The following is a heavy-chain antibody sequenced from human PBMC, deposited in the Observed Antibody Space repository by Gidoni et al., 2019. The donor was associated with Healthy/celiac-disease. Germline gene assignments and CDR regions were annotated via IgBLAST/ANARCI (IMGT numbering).Heavy chain of an antibody. V-gene: IGHV4-59*01. D-gene: IGHD6-19*01. CDR2: IYYSGST. Sequence: QVQLQESGPGLVKPSETLSLPCTVSGGSISSYYWSWIRQPPGKGLEWIGYIYYSGSTNYNPSLKSRVTISVDTSKNQFSLKLSSVTAADTAVYYCARVRGWYSVWFDPWGQGTLVTVSS. CDR3: ARVRGWYSVWFDP. CDR1: GGSISSYY. J-gene: IGHJ5*02.